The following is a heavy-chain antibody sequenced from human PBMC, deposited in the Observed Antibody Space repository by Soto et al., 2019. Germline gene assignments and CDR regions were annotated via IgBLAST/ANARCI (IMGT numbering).Heavy chain of an antibody. J-gene: IGHJ4*02. CDR1: GYSFTDYC. D-gene: IGHD1-7*01. Sequence: QVQLVQSGAEVKKPGASVKVSCKASGYSFTDYCFTWVRQAPGQGLEWMGWVNTYKGNTNYAQKFQGRVTMTTDTSTSTAYMELRGLRSDDTALYYCARERGNYMYFDYWGQGTLVTVSS. CDR2: VNTYKGNT. V-gene: IGHV1-18*01. CDR3: ARERGNYMYFDY.